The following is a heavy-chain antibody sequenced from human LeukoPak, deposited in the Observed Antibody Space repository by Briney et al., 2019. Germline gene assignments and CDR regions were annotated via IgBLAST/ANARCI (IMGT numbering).Heavy chain of an antibody. J-gene: IGHJ4*02. CDR3: VRDYYRSGTH. CDR1: GFTFSTYW. Sequence: GGSLRLSCAASGFTFSTYWMSWVRQAPGKWLEWVACINEDGSVQYSVDSVKGRFTFSRDNAKNSLYMQMNSLRADDTAVYYCVRDYYRSGTHWGQGTLVSVSS. D-gene: IGHD3-10*01. CDR2: INEDGSVQ. V-gene: IGHV3-7*01.